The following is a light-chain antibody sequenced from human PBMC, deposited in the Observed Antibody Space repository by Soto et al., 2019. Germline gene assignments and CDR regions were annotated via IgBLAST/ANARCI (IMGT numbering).Light chain of an antibody. CDR1: QSISSY. CDR2: SAS. J-gene: IGKJ3*01. V-gene: IGKV1-39*01. CDR3: QQSYSNPFA. Sequence: DIQMTQSPSSLSASVGDRVTITCRASQSISSYLNWYQQKPGKAPKLLIYSASSLQSGVPSRFSGSGSGTDFTLTISSLQPEDFATYSCQQSYSNPFAFGPGTKVDI.